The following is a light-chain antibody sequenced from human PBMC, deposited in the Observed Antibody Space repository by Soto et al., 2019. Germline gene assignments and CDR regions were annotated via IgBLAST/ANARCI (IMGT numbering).Light chain of an antibody. CDR2: DAS. Sequence: IVLTQSPATLSLAQGERATLSCRPSESGNDYLAWYQQRLGQARRLLIYDASNRATGIPARFSGSESGTDFTLTISSLEPEDFAVYYCQQSSDWLTFGGGTKVDIK. J-gene: IGKJ4*01. CDR1: ESGNDY. V-gene: IGKV3-11*01. CDR3: QQSSDWLT.